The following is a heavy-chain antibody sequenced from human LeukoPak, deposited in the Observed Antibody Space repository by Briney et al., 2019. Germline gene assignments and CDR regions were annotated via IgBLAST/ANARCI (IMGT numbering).Heavy chain of an antibody. J-gene: IGHJ3*02. CDR1: GFTFSSYA. CDR3: ARAKRNGFDI. V-gene: IGHV3-48*01. CDR2: IRSSSSTI. Sequence: PGGSLRLSCAASGFTFSSYAVSWVRQAPGKGLERVSYIRSSSSTIYYADSVKGRFTISRDNAKNSLYLQMNSLRAEDTAVYYCARAKRNGFDIWGQGTMVTVSS.